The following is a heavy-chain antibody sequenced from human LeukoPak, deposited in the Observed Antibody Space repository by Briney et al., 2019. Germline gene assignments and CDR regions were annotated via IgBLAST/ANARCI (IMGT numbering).Heavy chain of an antibody. Sequence: GGSLRLSCAASGFTFSTYWMHWVRQAPGKGLAWVASITSSSSFTYYADSVKGRFTISRDNAKSSLYLQMNSLTVEDTAVYYCVRSVGSYYGDLWGQGTLVTVSS. CDR1: GFTFSTYW. CDR3: VRSVGSYYGDL. CDR2: ITSSSSFT. J-gene: IGHJ5*02. D-gene: IGHD3-22*01. V-gene: IGHV3-21*01.